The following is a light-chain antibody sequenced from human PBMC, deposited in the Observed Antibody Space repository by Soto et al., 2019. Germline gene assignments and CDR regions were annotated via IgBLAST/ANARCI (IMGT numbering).Light chain of an antibody. J-gene: IGLJ7*01. Sequence: QSALTQPRSVSGSPGQSVTISCTGTSSDAGGYNYVSWYQQHPGKAPKLMIYDVSKRPSGVPDRSSGSKSGNTASLTISGLQAEDEADYFCCSNAGSSLPVFGGGTQLTVL. V-gene: IGLV2-11*01. CDR3: CSNAGSSLPV. CDR1: SSDAGGYNY. CDR2: DVS.